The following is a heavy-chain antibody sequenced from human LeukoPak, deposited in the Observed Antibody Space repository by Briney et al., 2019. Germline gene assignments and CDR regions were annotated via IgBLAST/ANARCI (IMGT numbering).Heavy chain of an antibody. CDR2: IIPILGLA. V-gene: IGHV1-69*04. Sequence: SVKVSCKASGGTFSSYAISWVRQAPGQGLEWMGRIIPILGLANYAQKFQGRVTITADKSTSTAYMELSSLRSEDTAVYYCAKLGSGSYPEGYWGQGTLVTVSS. D-gene: IGHD3-10*01. J-gene: IGHJ4*02. CDR1: GGTFSSYA. CDR3: AKLGSGSYPEGY.